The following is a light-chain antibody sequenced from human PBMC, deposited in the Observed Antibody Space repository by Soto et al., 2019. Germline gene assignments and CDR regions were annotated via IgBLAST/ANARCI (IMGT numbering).Light chain of an antibody. CDR1: QSVSDS. J-gene: IGKJ1*01. V-gene: IGKV1-5*01. CDR2: DVS. Sequence: DTQMTQSPSTLSASVGDTATITCRASQSVSDSLAWYQVKPGEAPKLLIFDVSNLETGVPSRFSGSGSGTEFSLTIRGLQPDDFATYYCQQYDYSRTFGQGTKVDIK. CDR3: QQYDYSRT.